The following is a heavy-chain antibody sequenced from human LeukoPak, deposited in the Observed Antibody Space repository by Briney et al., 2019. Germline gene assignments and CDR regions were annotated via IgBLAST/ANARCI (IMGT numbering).Heavy chain of an antibody. J-gene: IGHJ4*02. CDR1: GGSISSGGYY. Sequence: PSETLSLTCTVSGGSISSGGYYWSWIRQHPGKGLEWIGYIYHSGSTYYNPSLKSRVTISVDRSKNQFSLKLSSVTAADTAVYYCASGEIVGATTVDYWGQGTLVTVSS. D-gene: IGHD1-26*01. CDR3: ASGEIVGATTVDY. CDR2: IYHSGST. V-gene: IGHV4-31*03.